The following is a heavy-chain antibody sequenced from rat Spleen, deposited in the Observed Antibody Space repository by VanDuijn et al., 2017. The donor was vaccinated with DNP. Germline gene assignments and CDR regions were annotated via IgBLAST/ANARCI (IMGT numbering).Heavy chain of an antibody. CDR2: ISNTGDRT. J-gene: IGHJ2*01. Sequence: EVQLVESGGGLVQPGKSLKLSCEASGFIFNKYAMAWVRQAPTKGLEWVADISNTGDRTFYRDSVKGRFTISRDNAKSSLYLQMDSLRSEDTATYYCTTDLGDYWGQGVMVTVSS. CDR1: GFIFNKYA. CDR3: TTDLGDY. V-gene: IGHV5-27*01. D-gene: IGHD5-1*01.